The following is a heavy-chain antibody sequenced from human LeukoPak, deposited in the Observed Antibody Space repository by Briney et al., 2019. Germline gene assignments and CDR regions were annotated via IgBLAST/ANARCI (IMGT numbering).Heavy chain of an antibody. J-gene: IGHJ6*03. CDR2: IYYSGST. V-gene: IGHV4-39*01. Sequence: SETLSLTCTVSGGSISSSSYYWGWIRRPPGKGLEWIGSIYYSGSTYYNPSLKSRVTISVDTSKNQFSLKLSSVTAADTAVYYCARHPYSIGWSLYYYYYMDVWGKGTTVTVSS. CDR1: GGSISSSSYY. D-gene: IGHD6-19*01. CDR3: ARHPYSIGWSLYYYYYMDV.